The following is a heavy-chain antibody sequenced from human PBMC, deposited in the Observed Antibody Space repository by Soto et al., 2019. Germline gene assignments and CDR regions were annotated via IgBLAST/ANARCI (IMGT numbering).Heavy chain of an antibody. CDR1: GFTFSSYW. CDR2: IKQDGSEK. CDR3: ARVPWITMVRGVFFDY. D-gene: IGHD3-10*01. J-gene: IGHJ4*02. Sequence: GGSLRLSCAASGFTFSSYWMSWVRQAPGKGLEWVANIKQDGSEKYYVDSVKGRFTISRDNAKNSLYLQMNSLRAEDTAVYYCARVPWITMVRGVFFDYWGQGTLVTVSS. V-gene: IGHV3-7*01.